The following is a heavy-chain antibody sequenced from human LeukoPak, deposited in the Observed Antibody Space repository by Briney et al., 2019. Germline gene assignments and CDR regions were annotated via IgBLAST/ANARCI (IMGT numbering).Heavy chain of an antibody. J-gene: IGHJ4*02. V-gene: IGHV4-59*01. D-gene: IGHD2-2*01. CDR2: IYYSGST. CDR3: ARVASRYCSSTSCQYFDY. CDR1: GGSISSYY. Sequence: PSETLSLTCTVSGGSISSYYWSWMRQPPGKGLEWIGYIYYSGSTNYNPSLKSRVTISVDTSKNQFSLKLSSVTAADTAVYYCARVASRYCSSTSCQYFDYWGQGTLVTVSS.